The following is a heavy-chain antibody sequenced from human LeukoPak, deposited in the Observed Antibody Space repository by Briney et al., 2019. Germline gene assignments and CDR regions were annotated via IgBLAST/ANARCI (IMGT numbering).Heavy chain of an antibody. V-gene: IGHV3-23*01. CDR2: ISGSGDST. Sequence: GGSLRLSRVASGFTFKISAMAWVRQAPGKGLEWVSIISGSGDSTDYSNSVKSHFTISRDNSKNTVFLQMDSLRVEDSAVYYCAKDSSLFDFLSGYLPILDFWGQGIQVAVSS. CDR3: AKDSSLFDFLSGYLPILDF. CDR1: GFTFKISA. J-gene: IGHJ4*02. D-gene: IGHD3-3*01.